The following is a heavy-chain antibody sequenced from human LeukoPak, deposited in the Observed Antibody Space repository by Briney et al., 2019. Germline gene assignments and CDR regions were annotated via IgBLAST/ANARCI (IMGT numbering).Heavy chain of an antibody. Sequence: GRSLRLSCAVSGFTFSSYTMYWVRQAPGKGLEWVALISFHGSDEYCADSVKGRFSISRDNFKNTLYLQMNSLRVEDTAVYYCARGPRGVVRGRVDVWGQGTTVIVSS. J-gene: IGHJ6*02. CDR3: ARGPRGVVRGRVDV. D-gene: IGHD3-10*01. CDR1: GFTFSSYT. V-gene: IGHV3-30*04. CDR2: ISFHGSDE.